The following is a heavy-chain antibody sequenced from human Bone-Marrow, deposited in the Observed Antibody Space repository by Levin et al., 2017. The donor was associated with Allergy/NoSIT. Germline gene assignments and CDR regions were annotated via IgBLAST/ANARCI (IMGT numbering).Heavy chain of an antibody. CDR1: GFIFSSSA. D-gene: IGHD3/OR15-3a*01. CDR2: ISGSDDST. J-gene: IGHJ3*02. CDR3: AKVRRGLDAFDI. Sequence: ETLSLTCAASGFIFSSSAMSWVRQAPGKGLEWVSSISGSDDSTYYTDSVKGRLTISRDNSKNTIYLQMNSLRAADTAVYYCAKVRRGLDAFDIWGQGTMVTVSS. V-gene: IGHV3-23*01.